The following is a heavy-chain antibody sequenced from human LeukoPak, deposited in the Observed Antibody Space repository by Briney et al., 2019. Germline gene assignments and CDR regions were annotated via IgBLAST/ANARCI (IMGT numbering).Heavy chain of an antibody. D-gene: IGHD6-13*01. CDR2: ISGSGGIT. CDR1: GFTFSNYA. V-gene: IGHV3-23*01. Sequence: GGSLRLSCAASGFTFSNYAMSWVRQAPGMGLEWVSGISGSGGITYYADSVKGRFTISRDKSKDTLYLQLNSLRADDTAAYYCARHVRAAAGTGGYFDYWGQGTLVTVFS. CDR3: ARHVRAAAGTGGYFDY. J-gene: IGHJ4*02.